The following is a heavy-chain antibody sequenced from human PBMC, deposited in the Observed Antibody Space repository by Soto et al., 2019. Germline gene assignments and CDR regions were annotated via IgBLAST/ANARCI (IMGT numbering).Heavy chain of an antibody. D-gene: IGHD2-15*01. CDR3: ATRGGLRSDYYYGMDV. J-gene: IGHJ6*02. CDR2: INPNSGGT. V-gene: IGHV1-2*02. Sequence: GASVKVSCKASGYTFTGYYMHWVRQAPGQGLEWMGWINPNSGGTNYAQKFQGRVTMTRNTSISTAYMELSSLRSEDTAVYYCATRGGLRSDYYYGMDVWGQGTTVTVSS. CDR1: GYTFTGYY.